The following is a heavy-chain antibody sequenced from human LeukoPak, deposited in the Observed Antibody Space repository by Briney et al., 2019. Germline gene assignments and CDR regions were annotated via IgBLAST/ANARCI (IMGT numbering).Heavy chain of an antibody. CDR3: AGYYYDSSGYYTFDC. V-gene: IGHV4-34*01. J-gene: IGHJ4*02. Sequence: SETLSLTCAVYGGSFSGYYWSWIRQPPGKGLEWIGEINHSGSTNYNPSLKSRVTISVDTSKNQFSLKLSSVTAADTAVYYCAGYYYDSSGYYTFDCWGQGTLVTVSS. CDR2: INHSGST. CDR1: GGSFSGYY. D-gene: IGHD3-22*01.